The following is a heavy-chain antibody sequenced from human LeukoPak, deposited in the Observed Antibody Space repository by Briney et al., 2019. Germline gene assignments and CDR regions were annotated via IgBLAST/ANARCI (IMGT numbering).Heavy chain of an antibody. CDR2: ISSSGSTI. CDR3: ASALAVAGLFDY. V-gene: IGHV3-11*01. CDR1: GFTFSDYY. D-gene: IGHD6-19*01. J-gene: IGHJ4*02. Sequence: TGGSLRLSCAASGFTFSDYYMSWIRQAPGKGLEWVSYISSSGSTIYYADSVKGRFTISRDNAKNSLYLQMNSLGAEDTAVYYCASALAVAGLFDYWGQGTLVTVSS.